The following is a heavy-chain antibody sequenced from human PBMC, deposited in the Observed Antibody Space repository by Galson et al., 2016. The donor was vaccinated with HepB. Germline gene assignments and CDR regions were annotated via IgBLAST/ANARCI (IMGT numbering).Heavy chain of an antibody. J-gene: IGHJ6*02. CDR2: ISGSGDST. CDR1: GFTFSSFT. D-gene: IGHD3-16*02. Sequence: SLRLSCAASGFTFSSFTMSWVRLAPGKGLEWVSTISGSGDSTYYADSVKGRFRISRDNSKNTLYLQMNSLKAEDTAVYYCAKDVGHNVWGTYRPYAMDVWGQGTTVTVSS. V-gene: IGHV3-23*01. CDR3: AKDVGHNVWGTYRPYAMDV.